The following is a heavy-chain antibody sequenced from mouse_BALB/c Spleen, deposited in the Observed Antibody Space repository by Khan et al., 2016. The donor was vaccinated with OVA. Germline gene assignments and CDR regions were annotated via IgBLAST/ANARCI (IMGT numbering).Heavy chain of an antibody. Sequence: EVKLEVSGPGLVKPSQSLSLTCTVTGYSITSNYAWNWIRQFPGNKLEWMGYISYSGSTNYNPSLKSRISITRDTSKNQFFLQLNSVTTEDTATYYCARWNYYGYAMDYWGQGTSITVSS. CDR1: GYSITSNYA. CDR3: ARWNYYGYAMDY. D-gene: IGHD1-1*01. CDR2: ISYSGST. J-gene: IGHJ4*01. V-gene: IGHV3-2*02.